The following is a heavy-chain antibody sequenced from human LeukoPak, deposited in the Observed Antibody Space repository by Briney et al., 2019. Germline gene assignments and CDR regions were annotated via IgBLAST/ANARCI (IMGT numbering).Heavy chain of an antibody. CDR3: AKYIAAGTTRFFEY. V-gene: IGHV3-23*01. Sequence: GGSLRLSCAASGGTFSTYAMSWVCQAPGKGLEWVSTINHGGGYTYYSDSVRGRFTISRDNSRDALYLQMNSLRPEDTAIYYCAKYIAAGTTRFFEYWGQGTLVTVSS. J-gene: IGHJ4*02. D-gene: IGHD6-13*01. CDR1: GGTFSTYA. CDR2: INHGGGYT.